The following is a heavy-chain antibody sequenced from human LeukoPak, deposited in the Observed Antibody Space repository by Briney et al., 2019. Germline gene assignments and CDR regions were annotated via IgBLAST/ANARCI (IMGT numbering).Heavy chain of an antibody. CDR2: LYYGGST. D-gene: IGHD1-26*01. Sequence: SETLSLTCTVSGGSISSGNYYWGWIRQPPGKGLEGIVSLYYGGSTYYSPSLKRRVTISVDTSKNQFSLKLSSVTAADTAVYYCARDDATISAFDIWGQGTMVTVSS. CDR3: ARDDATISAFDI. J-gene: IGHJ3*02. CDR1: GGSISSGNYY. V-gene: IGHV4-39*07.